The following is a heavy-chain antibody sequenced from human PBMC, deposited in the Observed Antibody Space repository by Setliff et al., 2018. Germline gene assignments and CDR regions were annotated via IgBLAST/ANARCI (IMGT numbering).Heavy chain of an antibody. V-gene: IGHV4-39*01. CDR3: ARGYCSSSGCFFAGWFDP. Sequence: PSETLSLTCTVSGGSLRGNAIFWGWIRQPPGKGLEWIGSIYYTGDPYYNPSLKSRVTMSVDTSRNQLSLKLTSVTAADTAVYYCARGYCSSSGCFFAGWFDPWGQGTLVTVSS. D-gene: IGHD2-2*01. J-gene: IGHJ5*02. CDR1: GGSLRGNAIF. CDR2: IYYTGDP.